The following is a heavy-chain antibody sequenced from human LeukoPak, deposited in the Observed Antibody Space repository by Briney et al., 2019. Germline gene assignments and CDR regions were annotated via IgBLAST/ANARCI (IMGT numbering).Heavy chain of an antibody. CDR2: IYSGGST. V-gene: IGHV3-66*01. J-gene: IGHJ3*02. Sequence: GESLKISCEASGFTFNSHAMSWVRQSPGKGLEWVSVIYSGGSTYYADSVKGRFTISRDNSKNTLYLQMNSLRAEDTAVYYCARDKKERAFDIWGQGTMVTVSS. D-gene: IGHD1-26*01. CDR3: ARDKKERAFDI. CDR1: GFTFNSHA.